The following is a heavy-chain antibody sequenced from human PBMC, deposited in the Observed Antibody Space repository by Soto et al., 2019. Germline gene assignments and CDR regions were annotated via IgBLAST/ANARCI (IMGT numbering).Heavy chain of an antibody. D-gene: IGHD3-3*01. CDR2: ISGSGGST. Sequence: GGSLRLSCAASGFTFSSYAMSWVRQAPGKGLEWVSAISGSGGSTYYADSVKGRFTISRDNSKNTLYLQMNSLRAEDTAVYYCATTDRLLEWLSPGGYGMDVWGQGTTVTVSS. V-gene: IGHV3-23*01. CDR1: GFTFSSYA. CDR3: ATTDRLLEWLSPGGYGMDV. J-gene: IGHJ6*02.